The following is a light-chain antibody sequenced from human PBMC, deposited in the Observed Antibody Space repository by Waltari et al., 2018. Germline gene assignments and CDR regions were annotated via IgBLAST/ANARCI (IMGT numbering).Light chain of an antibody. CDR1: QSVSSN. J-gene: IGKJ2*01. Sequence: EIVMTQSPATLSVSPGERATLSCRASQSVSSNLAGYQQKPGQDPRLLIYGASTRATGIPARFSGSGSGTEFTLTISSLQSEDFAVYYCQQYNNWPYTFGQGTKLEIK. CDR3: QQYNNWPYT. CDR2: GAS. V-gene: IGKV3-15*01.